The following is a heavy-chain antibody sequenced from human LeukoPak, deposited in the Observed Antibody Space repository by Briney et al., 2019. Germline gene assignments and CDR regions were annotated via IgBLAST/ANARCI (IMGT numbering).Heavy chain of an antibody. CDR2: ICNDGSKK. Sequence: GGALRLSCAASGFTFSSYGMDWVRQAPGKGLEGVGGICNDGSKKYYEDSVKGGFTISIDNSKNTLYLQMNTLRAEDTAVYYCAGARFSCYPPTWVFSHWGQGTLVTVSS. D-gene: IGHD2-2*01. CDR3: AGARFSCYPPTWVFSH. CDR1: GFTFSSYG. V-gene: IGHV3-33*01. J-gene: IGHJ4*02.